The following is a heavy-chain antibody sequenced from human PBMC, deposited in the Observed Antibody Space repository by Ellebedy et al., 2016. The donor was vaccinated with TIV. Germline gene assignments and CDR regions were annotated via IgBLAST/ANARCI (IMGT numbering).Heavy chain of an antibody. CDR1: GDTFNSYA. V-gene: IGHV1-69*13. CDR3: ARDILTGPRLADHYYGMDV. Sequence: AASVKVSCKTSGDTFNSYAISWVRQAPGQGLEWMGGVIPILGTANYAQKFQGRVTLSADESTTTAFMELSSLTSDDTAVYYCARDILTGPRLADHYYGMDVWGQGTTVTVSS. J-gene: IGHJ6*02. CDR2: VIPILGTA. D-gene: IGHD3-9*01.